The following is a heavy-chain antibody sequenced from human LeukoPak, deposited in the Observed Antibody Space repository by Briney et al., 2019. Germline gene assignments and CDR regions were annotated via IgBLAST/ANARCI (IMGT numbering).Heavy chain of an antibody. CDR1: GGSISNYY. V-gene: IGHV4-59*01. D-gene: IGHD6-6*01. J-gene: IGHJ3*02. CDR2: IYYSGST. Sequence: SETLSLTCTVSGGSISNYYWSWIRQPPGKGLEWIGYIYYSGSTNYNPSLTSRVTISVDTSKNQFSLKLSSVTAADTAVYYCARDRGGQLDDAFDIWGQGTMVTVSS. CDR3: ARDRGGQLDDAFDI.